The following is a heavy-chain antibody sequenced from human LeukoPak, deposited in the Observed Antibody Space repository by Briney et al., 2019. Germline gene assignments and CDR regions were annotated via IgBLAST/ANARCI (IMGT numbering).Heavy chain of an antibody. D-gene: IGHD1-26*01. CDR1: GFTFSSYG. V-gene: IGHV3-30*18. J-gene: IGHJ4*02. CDR2: ISYDGSNK. Sequence: GGSLRLSCAPSGFTFSSYGMHWVRQAPGKGLEWVAVISYDGSNKYYADSVKGRFTISRHNSKNTLYLQMNSLRAEDTAVYYCAKSHSGSYSPYFDYWGQGTLVTVSS. CDR3: AKSHSGSYSPYFDY.